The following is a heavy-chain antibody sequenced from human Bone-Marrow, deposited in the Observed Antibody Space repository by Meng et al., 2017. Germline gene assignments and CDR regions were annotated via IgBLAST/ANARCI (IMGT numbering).Heavy chain of an antibody. CDR2: IYYSGST. CDR3: ARRPEWLGYFDY. CDR1: GGSISSYY. V-gene: IGHV4-59*01. Sequence: QVQLQESGPGLVKPSGTLSLTCTVSGGSISSYYWSWIRQPPGKGLEWIGYIYYSGSTNYNPSLKSRVTISVDTSKNQFSLKLSSVTAADTAVYYCARRPEWLGYFDYWGQGTLVTVSS. J-gene: IGHJ4*02. D-gene: IGHD3-3*01.